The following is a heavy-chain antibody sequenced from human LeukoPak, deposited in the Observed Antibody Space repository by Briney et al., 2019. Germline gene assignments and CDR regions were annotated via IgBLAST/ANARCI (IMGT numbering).Heavy chain of an antibody. CDR2: ISYDGSKE. D-gene: IGHD1-26*01. CDR1: GSTFRSYA. Sequence: GGSLRLSCAASGSTFRSYAMHWVRQAPGKGLEWVAAISYDGSKEYYADSVKGRFTISRDNSNNIVYLQMNSLRADDTAVYRCAKRGGEVGATHNWFDSWGQRTLVTVFS. CDR3: AKRGGEVGATHNWFDS. J-gene: IGHJ5*01. V-gene: IGHV3-30*18.